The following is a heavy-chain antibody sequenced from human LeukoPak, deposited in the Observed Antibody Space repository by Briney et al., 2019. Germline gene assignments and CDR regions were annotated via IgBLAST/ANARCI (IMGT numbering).Heavy chain of an antibody. Sequence: ASVKVSFKASGYTLTDYYIHWVRQAPGQGLEWMGIINPSAGTTSYAQKFQDRVTMTRDTSTSTVYMEVSSLRFEDTAVYYCARERGRAAAGTGYGMDVWGQGTTVTVSS. D-gene: IGHD6-13*01. V-gene: IGHV1-46*01. J-gene: IGHJ6*02. CDR2: INPSAGTT. CDR1: GYTLTDYY. CDR3: ARERGRAAAGTGYGMDV.